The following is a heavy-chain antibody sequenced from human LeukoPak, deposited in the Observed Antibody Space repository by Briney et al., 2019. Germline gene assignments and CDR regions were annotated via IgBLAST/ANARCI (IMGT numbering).Heavy chain of an antibody. CDR1: VYTFTTYY. V-gene: IGHV1-2*02. CDR2: INPDSGGT. J-gene: IGHJ5*02. Sequence: ASVTVSCKASVYTFTTYYIHWVRQAPVQGLEWMGWINPDSGGTNYAQKFQGRVTMTRDTSISTVYMDLSMLRSDDTAIYYCVREARAGNWFDPWGQGTLVIVSS. CDR3: VREARAGNWFDP.